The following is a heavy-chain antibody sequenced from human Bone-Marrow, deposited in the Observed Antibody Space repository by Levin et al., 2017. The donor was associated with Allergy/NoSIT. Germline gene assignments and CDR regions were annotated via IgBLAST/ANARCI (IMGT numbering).Heavy chain of an antibody. CDR1: GFTFSSLA. V-gene: IGHV3-23*01. D-gene: IGHD3-16*02. Sequence: GGSLRLSCAASGFTFSSLAMSWVRQAPGKGLEWVSTIGSSGGSTYYADSVRGRFTISRDHSRNLVYLQMNTLRADDTALYYCAKGEDASLSQFAFWGQGTLVTVSA. J-gene: IGHJ4*02. CDR2: IGSSGGST. CDR3: AKGEDASLSQFAF.